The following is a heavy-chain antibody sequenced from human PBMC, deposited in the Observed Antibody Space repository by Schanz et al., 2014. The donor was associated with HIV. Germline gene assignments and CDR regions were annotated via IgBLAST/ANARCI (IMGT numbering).Heavy chain of an antibody. V-gene: IGHV3-9*01. CDR3: AKIEGSIWFGELPSGFDL. Sequence: EVQLVESGGGLVQPGRSLRLSCAASGFTFDDYAMHWVRQAPGKGLEWVSGISWNSGSIGYADSVKGRFTISRDNAKTALSLPMNSLRAEDTALYFCAKIEGSIWFGELPSGFDLWGRGIVVTVSS. CDR2: ISWNSGSI. D-gene: IGHD3-10*01. CDR1: GFTFDDYA. J-gene: IGHJ2*01.